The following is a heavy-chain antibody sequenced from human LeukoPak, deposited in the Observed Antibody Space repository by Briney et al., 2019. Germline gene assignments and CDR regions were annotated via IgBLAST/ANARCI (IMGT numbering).Heavy chain of an antibody. J-gene: IGHJ4*02. Sequence: GDSLKISCAGSGYSFSNYWIGWVRQMPGKGLEWMGIIYPGDSDTRYRPSFQGQVTISADKSISTAYLQWSSLKASDTAMYYCATGGYCSSNSCYHFFDYWGQGTLVTVSS. V-gene: IGHV5-51*01. CDR2: IYPGDSDT. CDR3: ATGGYCSSNSCYHFFDY. D-gene: IGHD2-2*01. CDR1: GYSFSNYW.